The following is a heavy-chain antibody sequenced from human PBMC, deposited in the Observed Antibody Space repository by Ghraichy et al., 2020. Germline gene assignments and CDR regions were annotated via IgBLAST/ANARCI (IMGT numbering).Heavy chain of an antibody. CDR1: GFSFSRYN. Sequence: GESLNISCAASGFSFSRYNMGWVRQAPGKGLEWLSSLGHDGSWTDYADSVEGRFTISRDNSKNTVSLQMNSLRGDDTAVYYCAQSGGVANGFLSWGQGTLVTVSS. CDR2: LGHDGSWT. CDR3: AQSGGVANGFLS. V-gene: IGHV3-23*01. D-gene: IGHD3-3*01. J-gene: IGHJ5*02.